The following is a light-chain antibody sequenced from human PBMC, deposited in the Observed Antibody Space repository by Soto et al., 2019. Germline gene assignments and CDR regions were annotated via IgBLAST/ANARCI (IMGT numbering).Light chain of an antibody. CDR1: QGINSY. CDR2: WAS. V-gene: IGKV1-27*01. J-gene: IGKJ4*01. CDR3: HQYYDSPLT. Sequence: IHLTQSPSSLSASVVDIVTITCLASQGINSYLAWYQQKPGKAPKLLIYWASARESGVPDRFSGSGSGTDFTLTISSLQAEDVAVYYCHQYYDSPLTFGGGTKV.